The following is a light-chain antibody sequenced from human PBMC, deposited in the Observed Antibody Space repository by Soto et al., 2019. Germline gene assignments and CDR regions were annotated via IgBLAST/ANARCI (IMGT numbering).Light chain of an antibody. CDR2: GAS. Sequence: EIVMTQSPATLSVSPGERATLSCRASQSVSSNLAWYQQKPGQAPRLLIYGASTRATGIPARFSGSESGTEFTLTISSMKSEDFEVYYCQQYNNWPPWTFSKGTKVEIK. CDR3: QQYNNWPPWT. CDR1: QSVSSN. V-gene: IGKV3-15*01. J-gene: IGKJ1*01.